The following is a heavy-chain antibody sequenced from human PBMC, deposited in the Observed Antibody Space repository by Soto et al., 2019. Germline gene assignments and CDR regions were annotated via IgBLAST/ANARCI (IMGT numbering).Heavy chain of an antibody. Sequence: QVQLVQSGAEVKKPGSSVKVSCKASGGPFSSYAINWLRQAPGQGLEWVGGIIPIFGTILYAQRFQDRVTVSADESSNTAHMDLSSLTSDDTAVYYCARERDGYVGQFRYFDLWGRGTLVTVSP. CDR2: IIPIFGTI. CDR3: ARERDGYVGQFRYFDL. CDR1: GGPFSSYA. D-gene: IGHD2-21*01. V-gene: IGHV1-69*12. J-gene: IGHJ2*01.